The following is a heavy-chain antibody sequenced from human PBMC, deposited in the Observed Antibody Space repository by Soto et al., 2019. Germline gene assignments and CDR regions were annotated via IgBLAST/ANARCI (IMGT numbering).Heavy chain of an antibody. CDR2: ISDSGTT. D-gene: IGHD3-16*02. CDR3: ARDRWTSRANWFDP. Sequence: QVELQQSGPGLVKASETLSLTCTVFGGSIDSYYWSWIRQAPGKGLEWIGHISDSGTTNYNPSLGSRVTISVDTSRNLFSLKLSSVTAADTAVYICARDRWTSRANWFDPWGPGTLVTVSS. V-gene: IGHV4-59*12. J-gene: IGHJ5*02. CDR1: GGSIDSYY.